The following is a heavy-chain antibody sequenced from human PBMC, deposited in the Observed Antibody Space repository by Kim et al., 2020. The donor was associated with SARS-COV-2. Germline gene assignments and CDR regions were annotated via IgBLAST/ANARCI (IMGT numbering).Heavy chain of an antibody. J-gene: IGHJ6*01. CDR1: GFTFSSYA. D-gene: IGHD3-10*01. CDR3: ARDYGEPPVYYYGMDV. V-gene: IGHV3-30*04. Sequence: GGSLRLSCAASGFTFSSYAMHWVRQAPGKGLEWVAVISYDGSNKYYADSVKGRFTISRDNSKNTLYLQMNSLRAEDTAVYYCARDYGEPPVYYYGMDVWG. CDR2: ISYDGSNK.